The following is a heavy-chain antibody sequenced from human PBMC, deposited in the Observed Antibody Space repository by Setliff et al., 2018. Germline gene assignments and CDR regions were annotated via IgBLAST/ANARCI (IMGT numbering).Heavy chain of an antibody. D-gene: IGHD3-16*02. CDR1: GYSFTSYW. J-gene: IGHJ4*02. CDR2: IYPGDSDT. Sequence: LGESLTLSCKGSGYSFTSYWIGWVRQMPGKGLEWMGIIYPGDSDTRYSPSFQGQVTISADKSISTAYLQWSSLKASDTAMYYCAGGSYRYEVVIDYWGQGTLVTVSS. V-gene: IGHV5-51*01. CDR3: AGGSYRYEVVIDY.